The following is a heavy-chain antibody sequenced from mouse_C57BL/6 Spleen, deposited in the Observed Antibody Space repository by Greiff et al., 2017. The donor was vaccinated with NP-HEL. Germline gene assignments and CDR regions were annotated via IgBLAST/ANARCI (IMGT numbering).Heavy chain of an antibody. CDR3: ARVKGELQDYFDY. Sequence: VHVKQSGPELVKPGASVKISCKASGYSFTGYYMNWVKQSPEKSLEWIGEINPSTGGTTYNQKFKAKATLTVDKSSSTAYMQLKSLTSEDSAVYYCARVKGELQDYFDYWGQGTTLTVSS. D-gene: IGHD3-3*01. J-gene: IGHJ2*01. CDR1: GYSFTGYY. V-gene: IGHV1-42*01. CDR2: INPSTGGT.